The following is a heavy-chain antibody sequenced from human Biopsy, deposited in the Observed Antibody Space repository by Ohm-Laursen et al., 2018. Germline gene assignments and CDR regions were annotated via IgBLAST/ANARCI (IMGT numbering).Heavy chain of an antibody. D-gene: IGHD3-22*01. CDR1: GYTYTSYG. Sequence: ASVKVSCKVSGYTYTSYGISWVRQAPGQGPEWMGWISGYNGNTVYPQNHQGRVTITADKSTTTAYMELSSLRSEDTAIYYCARFPLGAYDSSGSYRAVENWYFDLRGRGTLVTVSS. CDR3: ARFPLGAYDSSGSYRAVENWYFDL. CDR2: ISGYNGNT. J-gene: IGHJ2*01. V-gene: IGHV1-18*01.